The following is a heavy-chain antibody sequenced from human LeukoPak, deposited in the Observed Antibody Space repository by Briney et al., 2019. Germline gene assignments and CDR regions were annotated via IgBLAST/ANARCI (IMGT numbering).Heavy chain of an antibody. CDR2: IIPIFGTA. Sequence: GSSVKVSCKASGDTFSSYTISWVRQAPGQGLEWMGGIIPIFGTANYAQKFQGRVTITADESTSTAYMELSSLRSEDTAVYYCARGIAARPIDYWGQGTLVTVSS. CDR1: GDTFSSYT. CDR3: ARGIAARPIDY. J-gene: IGHJ4*02. V-gene: IGHV1-69*01. D-gene: IGHD6-6*01.